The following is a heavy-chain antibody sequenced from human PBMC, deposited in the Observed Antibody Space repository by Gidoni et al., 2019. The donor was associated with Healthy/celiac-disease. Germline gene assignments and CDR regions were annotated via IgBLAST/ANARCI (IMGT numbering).Heavy chain of an antibody. J-gene: IGHJ4*02. CDR3: ARVGSSSWHFDY. CDR1: GFTFSRYR. V-gene: IGHV3-21*01. CDR2: ISSSSSDI. D-gene: IGHD6-13*01. Sequence: VHLLESGGGLVHPGWSMRLSCAASGFTFSRYRMNWVRQAPGKGLEWVSSISSSSSDIYDADSVKGRFTIARDNAKNSLYRQMNSLRAEETAVYYCARVGSSSWHFDYWGQGTLVNVSS.